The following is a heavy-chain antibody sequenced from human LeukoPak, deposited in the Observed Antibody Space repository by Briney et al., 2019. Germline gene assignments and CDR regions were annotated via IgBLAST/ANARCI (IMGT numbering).Heavy chain of an antibody. D-gene: IGHD3-22*01. CDR1: GYTFTGYY. J-gene: IGHJ4*02. V-gene: IGHV1-2*06. Sequence: GASVKVSRKASGYTFTGYYMHWVRQAPGQGLEWMGRINPNSGGTNYAQKFQGRVTMTRDTSISTAYMELSSLRSEDTAVYYCARGGSGYAPHFDYWGQGTLVTVSS. CDR3: ARGGSGYAPHFDY. CDR2: INPNSGGT.